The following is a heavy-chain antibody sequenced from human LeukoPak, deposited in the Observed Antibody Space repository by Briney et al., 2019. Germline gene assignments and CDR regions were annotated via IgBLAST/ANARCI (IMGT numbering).Heavy chain of an antibody. Sequence: PGGSLRLSCAASGFTFSSYAMHWVRQAPGKGLEWVAVISYDGSNKYYADSVKGRFTISRDNSKNTLYLQMNSLRAEDTAVYYCARERPGGVVPAAMKRTDYWGQGTLVTVSS. V-gene: IGHV3-30-3*01. CDR1: GFTFSSYA. D-gene: IGHD2-2*01. CDR3: ARERPGGVVPAAMKRTDY. J-gene: IGHJ4*02. CDR2: ISYDGSNK.